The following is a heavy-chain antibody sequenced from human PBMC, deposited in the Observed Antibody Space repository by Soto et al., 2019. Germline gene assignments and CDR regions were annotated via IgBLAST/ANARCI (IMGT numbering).Heavy chain of an antibody. CDR3: ARHRLPRASVATPGYLDY. V-gene: IGHV3-30-3*01. J-gene: IGHJ4*02. CDR2: ISNDGSSK. Sequence: QVQLVESGGGVVQPGRSLRLSCAASGFTFSSYAIHWVRQAPGKGLEWVAVISNDGSSKYYADSVKGRFTISRDNSKDTLDLQMNSLRAEDTAVYYCARHRLPRASVATPGYLDYWGQGSLVTVSS. D-gene: IGHD1-1*01. CDR1: GFTFSSYA.